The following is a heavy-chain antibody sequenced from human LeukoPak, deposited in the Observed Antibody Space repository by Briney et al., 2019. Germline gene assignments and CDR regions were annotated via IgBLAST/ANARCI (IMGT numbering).Heavy chain of an antibody. CDR1: GGSFSGYY. CDR2: INHSGST. V-gene: IGHV4-34*01. CDR3: ASYYYDSSGYYN. D-gene: IGHD3-22*01. Sequence: PSETLSLTCAVYGGSFSGYYWSWIRQPPGKGLEWIGEINHSGSTNYNPSLKSRVTISVDTSKNQFSLKLSSVTAADTAVYYCASYYYDSSGYYNWGQGTLVTVSS. J-gene: IGHJ4*02.